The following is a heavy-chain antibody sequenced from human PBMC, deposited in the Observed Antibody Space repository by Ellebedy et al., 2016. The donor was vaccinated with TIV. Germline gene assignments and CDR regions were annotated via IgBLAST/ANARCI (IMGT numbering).Heavy chain of an antibody. CDR1: GFTFTDSY. CDR2: ISPTGNII. CDR3: ARCCSSGSCYYFYGMDV. J-gene: IGHJ6*02. V-gene: IGHV3-11*04. Sequence: PGGSLRLSCVASGFTFTDSYMSWLRQAPGKGLEWVSYISPTGNIIHYADSVKGRFTISRDNAQNSLYLQMNSLRDEDTAVYYCARCCSSGSCYYFYGMDVWGQGTTVTVSS. D-gene: IGHD2-15*01.